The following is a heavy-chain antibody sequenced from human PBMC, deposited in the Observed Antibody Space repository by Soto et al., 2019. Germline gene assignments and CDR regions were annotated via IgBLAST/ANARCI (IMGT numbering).Heavy chain of an antibody. CDR2: IIPIFGTA. D-gene: IGHD3-16*02. J-gene: IGHJ3*02. CDR3: ARALVGQYDDVWGSYRSDAFDS. V-gene: IGHV1-69*13. CDR1: GGTFSSYA. Sequence: GASVKVSCKASGGTFSSYAISWVRQAPGQGLEWMGGIIPIFGTANYAQKFQGRVTITADESTSTAYMELSSLRSEDTAVYYCARALVGQYDDVWGSYRSDAFDSWGPGTMVTVAS.